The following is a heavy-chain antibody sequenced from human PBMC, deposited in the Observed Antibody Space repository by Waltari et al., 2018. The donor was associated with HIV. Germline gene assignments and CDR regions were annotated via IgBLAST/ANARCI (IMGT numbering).Heavy chain of an antibody. D-gene: IGHD3-10*01. CDR1: GGPFRGYH. Sequence: QVQLQQWGAGLLKPSETLSLTCLYGGPFRGYHWTWIRQSPGKGLEWIGEVDQSVSVNSNPSLKSRVTISVDTSKTHFSLKLTSVTAADTAVYYCARGRVTFRVARGLILRSAFYWGPGTAVTVSS. V-gene: IGHV4-34*02. J-gene: IGHJ4*02. CDR3: ARGRVTFRVARGLILRSAFY. CDR2: VDQSVSV.